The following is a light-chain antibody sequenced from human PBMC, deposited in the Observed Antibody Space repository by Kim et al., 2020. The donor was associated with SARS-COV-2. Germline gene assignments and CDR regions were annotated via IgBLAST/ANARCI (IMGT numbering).Light chain of an antibody. CDR3: QQRSTWPQT. CDR2: DAS. J-gene: IGKJ2*01. V-gene: IGKV3-11*01. Sequence: SMSPRESATLSCRASQSISNKLIWYQQKRGQAPRPLIYDASKRATGIPGRFSGSGSGTDFSLTISSLEPEDFAVYYCQQRSTWPQTFGQGTKLEI. CDR1: QSISNK.